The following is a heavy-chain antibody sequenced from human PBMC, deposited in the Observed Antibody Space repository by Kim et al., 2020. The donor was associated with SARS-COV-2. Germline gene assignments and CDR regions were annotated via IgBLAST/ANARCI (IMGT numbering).Heavy chain of an antibody. J-gene: IGHJ4*02. CDR1: GYTFTSYA. V-gene: IGHV1-3*01. Sequence: ASVKVSCKASGYTFTSYAMHWVRQAPGQRLEWMGWINAGNGNTKYSQKSQGRVTITRDTSASTAYMELSSLRSEDTAVYYCARDGGGVNSGYGRHFDYWGQGTLVTVSS. CDR2: INAGNGNT. D-gene: IGHD5-12*01. CDR3: ARDGGGVNSGYGRHFDY.